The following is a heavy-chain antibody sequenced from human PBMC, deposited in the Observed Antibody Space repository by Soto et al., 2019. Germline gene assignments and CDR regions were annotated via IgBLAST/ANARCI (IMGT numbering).Heavy chain of an antibody. D-gene: IGHD5-12*01. CDR2: TYYRSKWYN. J-gene: IGHJ6*02. Sequence: PSQTLSLTCAISGDSVSSNSAAWNWIRQSPSRGLEWLGRTYYRSKWYNDYAVSVKSRITINPDTSKNQFSLQLNSVTPEDTAVYYCARVDRASNSGYAEGPEKDYYYGMDVWGQGTTVTVSS. CDR3: ARVDRASNSGYAEGPEKDYYYGMDV. CDR1: GDSVSSNSAA. V-gene: IGHV6-1*01.